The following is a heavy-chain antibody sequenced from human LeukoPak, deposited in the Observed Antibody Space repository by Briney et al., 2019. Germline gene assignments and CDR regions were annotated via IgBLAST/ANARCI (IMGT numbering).Heavy chain of an antibody. J-gene: IGHJ4*02. CDR1: GFTFDDYG. Sequence: GGSLRLSCAASGFTFDDYGMSWVRQAPGKGLEWVSGINWNGGSTGYADSVKGRFTISRDNAKNSLYLQMNSLRAEDTALYYCAKGRYYYDSSGYYYVHPFDHWGQGTLVTVSS. V-gene: IGHV3-20*04. CDR2: INWNGGST. CDR3: AKGRYYYDSSGYYYVHPFDH. D-gene: IGHD3-22*01.